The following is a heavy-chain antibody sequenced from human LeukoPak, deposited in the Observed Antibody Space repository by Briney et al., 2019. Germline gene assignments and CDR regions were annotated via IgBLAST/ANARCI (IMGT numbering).Heavy chain of an antibody. CDR3: ARDSVASYDSSGYV. CDR2: INPNSGGT. D-gene: IGHD3-22*01. Sequence: LVASVKVSCKASGYTFTGYYMHWVRQAPGQGLEWMGWINPNSGGTNYAQKFQGRVTMTRDTSISTAYMELSRLRSDDTAVYYCARDSVASYDSSGYVWGQGTLVTVSS. J-gene: IGHJ4*02. CDR1: GYTFTGYY. V-gene: IGHV1-2*03.